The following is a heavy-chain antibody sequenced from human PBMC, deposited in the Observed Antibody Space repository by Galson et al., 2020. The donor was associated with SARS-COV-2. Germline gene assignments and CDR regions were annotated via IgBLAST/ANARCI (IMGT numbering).Heavy chain of an antibody. D-gene: IGHD3-16*02. CDR2: INTNTGNP. CDR1: GYTFTSYA. V-gene: IGHV7-4-1*02. Sequence: ASVKVSCKASGYTFTSYAMNWVRQAPGQGLEWLGWINTNTGNPTYAQGFTGRFVFSLDTSVSTAYLQISSLKAEDTAVYYCARYGGGNDYVWGSYRTYYYYYGMDVWGQGTTVTVSS. J-gene: IGHJ6*02. CDR3: ARYGGGNDYVWGSYRTYYYYYGMDV.